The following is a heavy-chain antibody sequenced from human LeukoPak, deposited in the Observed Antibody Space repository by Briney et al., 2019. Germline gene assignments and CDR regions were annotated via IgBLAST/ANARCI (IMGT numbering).Heavy chain of an antibody. V-gene: IGHV4-39*07. CDR2: IYHSGNT. J-gene: IGHJ4*02. CDR3: ARAGYGDSDFDY. Sequence: PSETLSLTCTVSGGSISSSSYYWGWIRQPPGKGLEWIGSIYHSGNTYYNPSLKSRVTISVDTSKNQFSLKLNSVTAADTAVYYCARAGYGDSDFDYWGQGTLITVSS. D-gene: IGHD4-17*01. CDR1: GGSISSSSYY.